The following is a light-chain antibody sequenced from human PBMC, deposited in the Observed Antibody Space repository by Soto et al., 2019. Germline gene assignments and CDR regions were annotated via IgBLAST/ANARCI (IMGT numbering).Light chain of an antibody. V-gene: IGLV2-23*02. CDR3: CSYAGSSSPNWV. J-gene: IGLJ3*02. Sequence: QSALTQPASVSGSPGQSITISCTGTSSDVGSYNLASWYQQHPGKAPKLMIYEVSKRPSGVSNRFSGSKSGNTASLTISGLQADDEADYYCCSYAGSSSPNWVFGGGTKLTVL. CDR2: EVS. CDR1: SSDVGSYNL.